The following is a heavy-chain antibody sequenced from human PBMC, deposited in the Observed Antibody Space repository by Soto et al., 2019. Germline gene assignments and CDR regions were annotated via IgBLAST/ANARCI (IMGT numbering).Heavy chain of an antibody. V-gene: IGHV4-30-2*01. D-gene: IGHD2-21*01. J-gene: IGHJ5*02. Sequence: QLQLQESGSGLVKPSQTLSLTCNVSGGSVNSGTYYWSWLRQPPGKGLEWIGYMYHAGSVHYNPSLKNRVTTSVDGSKNQCPLNLTSVTAADTAVYYCANIVVGPAAPPSWGPGLLVPVSS. CDR3: ANIVVGPAAPPS. CDR2: MYHAGSV. CDR1: GGSVNSGTYY.